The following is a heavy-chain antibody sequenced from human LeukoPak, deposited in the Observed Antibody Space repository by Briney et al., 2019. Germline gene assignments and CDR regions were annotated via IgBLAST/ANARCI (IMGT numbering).Heavy chain of an antibody. CDR3: ATLDSSREYFQH. CDR1: GFTFSSYE. Sequence: PGGSLRLSCAASGFTFSSYEMNWVRQAAGKGLEWVSYISSSGSTIYYADSVKGRFTISRDNAKNSLYLQMNSLRAEDTAVYYCATLDSSREYFQHWGQGTLVTVSS. J-gene: IGHJ1*01. V-gene: IGHV3-48*03. CDR2: ISSSGSTI. D-gene: IGHD6-6*01.